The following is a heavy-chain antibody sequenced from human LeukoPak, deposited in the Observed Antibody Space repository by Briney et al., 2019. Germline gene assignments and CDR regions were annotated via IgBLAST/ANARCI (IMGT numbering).Heavy chain of an antibody. CDR3: ARRKFWSGYYYYYYGMDV. CDR2: INHSGST. V-gene: IGHV4-34*01. Sequence: SETLSLTCAVYGGSLSGYYWSWIRQPPGKGLEWIGEINHSGSTNYNPSLKSRVTISVDTSKNQFSLKLSSVTAADTAVYYCARRKFWSGYYYYYYGMDVWGQGTTVTVSS. J-gene: IGHJ6*02. CDR1: GGSLSGYY. D-gene: IGHD3-3*01.